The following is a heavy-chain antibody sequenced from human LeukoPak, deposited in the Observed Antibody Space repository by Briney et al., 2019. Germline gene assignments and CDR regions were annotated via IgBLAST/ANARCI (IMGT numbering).Heavy chain of an antibody. J-gene: IGHJ5*02. D-gene: IGHD5-18*01. Sequence: GGSLRLSCAAPGFTVSSNYMNWVRQAPGKGLEWVSVIYSGGSTHYADSVKGRFTISRDNSKNTLYLQMNSLRAEDTAVYYCARDLGYSYGNWFDPWGQGTLVTVSS. CDR2: IYSGGST. CDR1: GFTVSSNY. CDR3: ARDLGYSYGNWFDP. V-gene: IGHV3-66*01.